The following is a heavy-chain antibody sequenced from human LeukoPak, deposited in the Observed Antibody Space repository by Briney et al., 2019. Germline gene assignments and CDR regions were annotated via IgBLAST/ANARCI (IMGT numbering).Heavy chain of an antibody. V-gene: IGHV3-23*01. Sequence: GGSLRLSCAASGFTFSSYAMSWVRQAPGKGLVRVSLISDSGGTTYYADSVKGRFTISRDNSKNTLFLQMNSLRAEDTAVYYCAAASGNYGPWGQGTLVTVPS. CDR1: GFTFSSYA. CDR3: AAASGNYGP. CDR2: ISDSGGTT. D-gene: IGHD1-26*01. J-gene: IGHJ5*02.